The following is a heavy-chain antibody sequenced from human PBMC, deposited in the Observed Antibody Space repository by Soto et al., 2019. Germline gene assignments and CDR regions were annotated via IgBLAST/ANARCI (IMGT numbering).Heavy chain of an antibody. CDR2: ISNDGNDE. D-gene: IGHD1-26*01. CDR3: AKDIRSGRNHLGADY. Sequence: QVQVVESGGGVVQSGSSLRLSCAASGFTFSSYGMHWVRQAPGKGLEWVAVISNDGNDEYYIDSVKGRFTISRDNSKNTLYLQMNTLSTEDTALYYCAKDIRSGRNHLGADYWGQGTLVTVSS. V-gene: IGHV3-30*18. J-gene: IGHJ4*02. CDR1: GFTFSSYG.